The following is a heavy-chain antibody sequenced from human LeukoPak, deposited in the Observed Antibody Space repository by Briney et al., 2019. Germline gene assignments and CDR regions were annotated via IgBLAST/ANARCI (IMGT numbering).Heavy chain of an antibody. J-gene: IGHJ4*02. CDR1: GFTFSSYA. CDR2: INASGGST. Sequence: PGGSLRLSCAASGFTFSSYAINWVRQAPGKGLEWVSSINASGGSTYYADSVKGRFTITRDNSKNTLYLQMNSLRAEDTAVYYCAKPAKTDYADYWGQGTLVTVSS. D-gene: IGHD1-14*01. CDR3: AKPAKTDYADY. V-gene: IGHV3-23*01.